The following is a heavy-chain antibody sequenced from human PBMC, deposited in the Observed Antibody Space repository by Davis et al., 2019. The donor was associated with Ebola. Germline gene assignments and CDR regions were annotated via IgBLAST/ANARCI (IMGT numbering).Heavy chain of an antibody. CDR1: GFTFSSYW. CDR2: IKQDGSEK. Sequence: GESLKISCAASGFTFSSYWMSWVRQAPGKGLEWVANIKQDGSEKYYVDSVKGRFTISRDNAKNSLYLQMNSLRAGDTAVYYCARELGYCSGGSCYSGGAFDIWGQGTMVTVSS. CDR3: ARELGYCSGGSCYSGGAFDI. D-gene: IGHD2-15*01. J-gene: IGHJ3*02. V-gene: IGHV3-7*03.